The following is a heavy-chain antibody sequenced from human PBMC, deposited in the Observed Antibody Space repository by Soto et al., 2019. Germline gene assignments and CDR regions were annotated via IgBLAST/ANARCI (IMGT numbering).Heavy chain of an antibody. D-gene: IGHD1-1*01. J-gene: IGHJ6*02. CDR1: GGSFSGYY. V-gene: IGHV4-34*01. Sequence: SEPLSLTCAVYGGSFSGYYWSWIRQPPGKGLEWIGEINHSGSTNYNPSLKSRVTISVDTSKNQFSLKLSSVTAADTAVYYCARGRGLDPYYYYYYGMDVWGQGTTVTVS. CDR2: INHSGST. CDR3: ARGRGLDPYYYYYYGMDV.